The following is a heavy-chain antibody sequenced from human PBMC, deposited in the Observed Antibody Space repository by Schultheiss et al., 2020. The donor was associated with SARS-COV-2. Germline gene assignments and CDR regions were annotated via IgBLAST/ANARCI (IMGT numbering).Heavy chain of an antibody. V-gene: IGHV6-1*01. Sequence: SQTLSLTCAISGDSVSSNSAAWNWIRQSPSRGLEWLGRTYYRSKWYNDYAVSVKSRITINTDTSKNQFSLQLNSVTPEDTAVYYCARDGRYSTVTTGGYYYYYCGMDVLGQGTAVTVSS. J-gene: IGHJ6*02. D-gene: IGHD4-17*01. CDR3: ARDGRYSTVTTGGYYYYYCGMDV. CDR1: GDSVSSNSAA. CDR2: TYYRSKWYN.